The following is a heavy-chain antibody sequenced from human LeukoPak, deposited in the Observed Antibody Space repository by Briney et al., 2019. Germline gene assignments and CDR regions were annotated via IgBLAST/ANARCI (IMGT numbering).Heavy chain of an antibody. Sequence: GGSLRLSCAASGFTIRSYAMSGAPEAPGKGGECFSAISGSGGSTYYADSVKGRFTISRDNSKNTLYLQMNSLRAEDTAVYYCAGIVVVPAASFDYWGQGTLVTVSS. CDR3: AGIVVVPAASFDY. D-gene: IGHD2-2*01. V-gene: IGHV3-23*01. CDR1: GFTIRSYA. CDR2: ISGSGGST. J-gene: IGHJ4*02.